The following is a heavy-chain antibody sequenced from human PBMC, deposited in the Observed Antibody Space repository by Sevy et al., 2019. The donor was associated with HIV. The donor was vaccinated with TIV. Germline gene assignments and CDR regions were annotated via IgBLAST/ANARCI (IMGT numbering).Heavy chain of an antibody. J-gene: IGHJ3*02. V-gene: IGHV3-21*01. CDR3: ARTVIAAARIGAFDI. CDR1: GFTFSSYS. CDR2: ISSSSSYI. D-gene: IGHD6-13*01. Sequence: GGSLRLSCAASGFTFSSYSMNWVRQAPGKGLEWVSSISSSSSYIYFADSVKGRFTISRDNAKNSLYLQMNSLRAEDTAVYYCARTVIAAARIGAFDIWGQGTMVTVSS.